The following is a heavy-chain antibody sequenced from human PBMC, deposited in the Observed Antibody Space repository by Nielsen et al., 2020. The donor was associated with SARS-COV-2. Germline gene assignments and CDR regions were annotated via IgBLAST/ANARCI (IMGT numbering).Heavy chain of an antibody. CDR2: ISGSGGST. D-gene: IGHD4-23*01. Sequence: GESLKISCAASGFTFSSYAMSWVRQAPGKGLEWVSAISGSGGSTYYADSAKGRFTISRDNSKNTLYLQMNSLRAEDTAVYYCAKSTVVTTYYFDYWGQGTLVTVSS. CDR3: AKSTVVTTYYFDY. CDR1: GFTFSSYA. J-gene: IGHJ4*02. V-gene: IGHV3-23*01.